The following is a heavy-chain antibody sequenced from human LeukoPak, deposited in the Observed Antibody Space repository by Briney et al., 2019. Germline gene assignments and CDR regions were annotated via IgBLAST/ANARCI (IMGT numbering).Heavy chain of an antibody. CDR3: ASGSGWLIES. Sequence: PGESLRLSCAASGFTFSCYWMNSVRQAPGNGLEWVANIKGDGSERHYVDSVKGRFTISGDKATNSLYLQRDSLRGEDTAVYYCASGSGWLIESWGQGTLVTVSS. V-gene: IGHV3-7*01. CDR1: GFTFSCYW. J-gene: IGHJ4*02. D-gene: IGHD6-19*01. CDR2: IKGDGSER.